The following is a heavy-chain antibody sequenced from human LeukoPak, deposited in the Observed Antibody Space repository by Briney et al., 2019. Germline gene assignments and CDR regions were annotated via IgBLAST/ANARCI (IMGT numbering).Heavy chain of an antibody. D-gene: IGHD2-15*01. CDR2: IYHSGST. J-gene: IGHJ5*02. CDR1: GGSISSSNW. V-gene: IGHV4-4*02. CDR3: AGEAMAKNCSGGSCHEDWFDP. Sequence: SETLSLTCAVSGGSISSSNWWSWVRQPPGKGLEWIGEIYHSGSTNYNPSLKSRVTISVDKSKNQFSLKLSSVTAADTAVYYCAGEAMAKNCSGGSCHEDWFDPWGQGTLVTVSS.